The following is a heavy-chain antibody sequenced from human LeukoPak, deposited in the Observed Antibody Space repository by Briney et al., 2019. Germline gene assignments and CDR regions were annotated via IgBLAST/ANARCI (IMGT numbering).Heavy chain of an antibody. CDR1: GGSISSYY. J-gene: IGHJ4*02. CDR3: ARSFDKSVAGKYYFDY. Sequence: SETLSFTRTVSGGSISSYYWSWIRQSPGKGLEWIGYIYYSGNTNYNPSLKSRVTISADTSKNQFSLKMTSVTAADTAVYYCARSFDKSVAGKYYFDYWGQGTLVTVSS. V-gene: IGHV4-59*01. D-gene: IGHD6-19*01. CDR2: IYYSGNT.